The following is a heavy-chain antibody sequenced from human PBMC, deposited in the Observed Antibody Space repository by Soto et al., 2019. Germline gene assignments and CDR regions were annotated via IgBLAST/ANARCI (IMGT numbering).Heavy chain of an antibody. CDR3: AKDHSGSYSRHFDY. Sequence: QVQLVESGGGVVQPGRSLRLSCAASGFTFSSYGMHWVRQAPGKGLEWVAVISYDGSNKYYADSVKGRFTISRDNSKNTLYLQMNSLRAEDTAVYYCAKDHSGSYSRHFDYWGQGTLVTVSS. J-gene: IGHJ4*02. D-gene: IGHD1-26*01. CDR2: ISYDGSNK. V-gene: IGHV3-30*18. CDR1: GFTFSSYG.